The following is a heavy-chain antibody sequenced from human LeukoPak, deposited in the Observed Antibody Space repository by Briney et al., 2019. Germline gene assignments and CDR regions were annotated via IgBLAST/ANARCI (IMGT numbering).Heavy chain of an antibody. CDR3: ARVGLEDCSSTSCQTIYDAFDI. D-gene: IGHD2-2*01. CDR2: ISAYNGNT. V-gene: IGHV1-18*01. J-gene: IGHJ3*02. CDR1: GYSFTSNV. Sequence: ASVKVSCKASGYSFTSNVISWVRQAPGQGLEWMGWISAYNGNTNYAQKLQGRVTMTTDTSTSTAYMELRSLRSDDTAVYYCARVGLEDCSSTSCQTIYDAFDIWGQGTMVTVSS.